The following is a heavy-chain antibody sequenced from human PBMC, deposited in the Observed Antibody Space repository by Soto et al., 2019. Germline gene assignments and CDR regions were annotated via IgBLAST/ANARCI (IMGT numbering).Heavy chain of an antibody. J-gene: IGHJ6*03. Sequence: QVQLQESGPGLVKPSETLSLTCTVSGGSISSYYWSWIRQPPGKGLEWIGYIYYSGSTNYNPSLKSRVTIAVDTSKNQFSLKLSSVTAADTAVYYCARGSSYYDFWSRYQTYYYYYDMDVWGKGTTVTVSS. V-gene: IGHV4-59*01. D-gene: IGHD3-3*01. CDR2: IYYSGST. CDR1: GGSISSYY. CDR3: ARGSSYYDFWSRYQTYYYYYDMDV.